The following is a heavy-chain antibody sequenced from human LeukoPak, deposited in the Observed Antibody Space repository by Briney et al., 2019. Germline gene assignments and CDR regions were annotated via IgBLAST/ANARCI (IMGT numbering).Heavy chain of an antibody. CDR3: ARGYTAMVTDY. J-gene: IGHJ4*02. CDR2: INHSGST. CDR1: GGSFSGYY. D-gene: IGHD5-18*01. V-gene: IGHV4-34*01. Sequence: SETLSLTCAVYGGSFSGYYWSWIRQPPGKGLEWIGEINHSGSTNYNPSLRSRVTISVDTSKNQFSLKVTSVTAADTAVYYCARGYTAMVTDYWGQGTLVTVSS.